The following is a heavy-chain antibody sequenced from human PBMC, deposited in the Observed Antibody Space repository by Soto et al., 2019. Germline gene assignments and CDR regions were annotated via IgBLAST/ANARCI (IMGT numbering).Heavy chain of an antibody. CDR3: AKDNPTTAY. J-gene: IGHJ4*02. CDR2: ISYDGSNK. V-gene: IGHV3-30*18. D-gene: IGHD5-12*01. CDR1: GFTFSSSG. Sequence: QVQLVESGGGVVQPGTSLRLSCAASGFTFSSSGMHWVRQAPGKGLEWVALISYDGSNKYYADSVKGRFTISRDDSKNTLYLQMNSLRAEDTAMYYSAKDNPTTAYWGQGTLVAVSS.